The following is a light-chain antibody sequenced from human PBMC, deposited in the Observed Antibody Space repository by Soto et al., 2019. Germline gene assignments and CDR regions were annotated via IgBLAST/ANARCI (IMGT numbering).Light chain of an antibody. CDR3: QQYGSSPRT. J-gene: IGKJ1*01. CDR2: GAS. Sequence: EIVLTQSPGTLSLSPGERATRSCRASQSVRSSHLAWYQQKPGQAPRRRIYGASSRATGIPDRFSGSGSGTDFTLTISRLEPEDFAVYYCQQYGSSPRTFGQGTKVEIK. V-gene: IGKV3-20*01. CDR1: QSVRSSH.